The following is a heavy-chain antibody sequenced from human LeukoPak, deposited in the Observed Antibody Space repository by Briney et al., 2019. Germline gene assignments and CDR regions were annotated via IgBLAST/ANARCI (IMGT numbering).Heavy chain of an antibody. D-gene: IGHD4-17*01. CDR2: ISGSGGDT. Sequence: GGSLRLSCAASGFNFNYYAMNWVRQAPGKGLEWVSGISGSGGDTYYADSVKGRFTISRDNAKNSLYLQMNSLRAEDTAVYYCARRRTYGDLDYWGQGTLVTVSS. J-gene: IGHJ4*02. CDR3: ARRRTYGDLDY. CDR1: GFNFNYYA. V-gene: IGHV3-23*01.